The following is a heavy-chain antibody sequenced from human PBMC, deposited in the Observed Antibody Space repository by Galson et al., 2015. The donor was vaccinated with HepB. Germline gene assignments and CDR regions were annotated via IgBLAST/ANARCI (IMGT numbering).Heavy chain of an antibody. J-gene: IGHJ4*02. Sequence: SLRLSCAASGFTVSSNYMGWVRQAPGKGLEWVSVIYSGGSTYYADSVKGRFTISRDNSKNTLYLQMNSLRAEDTAVYYCARSHTAMVQYFDYWGQGTLVTVSS. D-gene: IGHD5-18*01. CDR2: IYSGGST. CDR3: ARSHTAMVQYFDY. CDR1: GFTVSSNY. V-gene: IGHV3-66*01.